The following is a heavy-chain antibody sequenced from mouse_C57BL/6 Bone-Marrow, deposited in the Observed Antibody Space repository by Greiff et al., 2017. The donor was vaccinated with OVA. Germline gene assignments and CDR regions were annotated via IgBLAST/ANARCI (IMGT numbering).Heavy chain of an antibody. CDR2: IYPSDSET. D-gene: IGHD2-12*01. Sequence: QVQLQQPGAELVRPGSSVKLSCKASGYTFTSYWMAWVTQRPGQGLEWIGNIYPSDSETHYNHKFKDKATLTVDKSSSTAYMQLSSLTSEDSAVYYCAVTSAYVDYWGQGTTLTVSS. J-gene: IGHJ2*01. CDR3: AVTSAYVDY. CDR1: GYTFTSYW. V-gene: IGHV1-61*01.